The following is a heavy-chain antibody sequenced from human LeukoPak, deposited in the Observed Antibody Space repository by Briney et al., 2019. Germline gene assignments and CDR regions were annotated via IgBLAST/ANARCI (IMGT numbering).Heavy chain of an antibody. CDR1: GYTFTSYG. CDR3: ARDQEAFDY. J-gene: IGHJ4*02. CDR2: ISAYNGNT. Sequence: ASVKVSCKASGYTFTSYGISWVRQAPGQGLEWMGWISAYNGNTNYAQKLQGRVTVTRDTSTSTVHMELSGLRSEDTAVYYCARDQEAFDYWGQGTLVTVSS. V-gene: IGHV1-18*01.